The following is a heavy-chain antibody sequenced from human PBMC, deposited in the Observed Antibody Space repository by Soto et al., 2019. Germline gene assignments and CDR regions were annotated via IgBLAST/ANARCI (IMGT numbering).Heavy chain of an antibody. CDR2: ISSSSSTI. D-gene: IGHD4-17*01. CDR1: GFTFSSYS. CDR3: AREGYGDYYWYFDL. Sequence: EVQLVESGGGLVQPGGSLRLSCAASGFTFSSYSMNWVRQAPGKGLEWVSYISSSSSTIYYADSVKGRFTISRDNAKNSLYLQMNSLRAEDTAVYYCAREGYGDYYWYFDLWGRGTLVTVSS. V-gene: IGHV3-48*01. J-gene: IGHJ2*01.